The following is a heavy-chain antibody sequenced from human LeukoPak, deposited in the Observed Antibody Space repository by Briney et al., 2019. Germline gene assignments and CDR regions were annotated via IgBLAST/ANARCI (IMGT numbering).Heavy chain of an antibody. J-gene: IGHJ4*02. CDR1: GGSISSYY. CDR2: IYYSGST. V-gene: IGHV4-59*01. D-gene: IGHD4-23*01. Sequence: SETLSLTCTVSGGSISSYYGSWIRQPPGKGLEWIGYIYYSGSTNYNPSLKSRVTISVDTSKNQFSLKLSSVTAADTAVYYCARGLTDYGGNTDWGQGTLVTVSS. CDR3: ARGLTDYGGNTD.